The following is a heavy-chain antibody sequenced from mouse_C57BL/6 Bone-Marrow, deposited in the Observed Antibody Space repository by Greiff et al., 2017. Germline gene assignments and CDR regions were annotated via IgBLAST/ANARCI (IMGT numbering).Heavy chain of an antibody. D-gene: IGHD1-1*01. CDR3: TYYGSSYWYFDV. V-gene: IGHV14-4*01. J-gene: IGHJ1*03. CDR1: GFNIKDDY. Sequence: EVKLMESGAELVRPGASVKLSCTASGFNIKDDYMHWVKQRPEQGLEWIGWIDPENGDTEYASKFQGKATITADTSSNTAYLQLSSLTSEDTAVYYCTYYGSSYWYFDVWGTGTTVTVSS. CDR2: IDPENGDT.